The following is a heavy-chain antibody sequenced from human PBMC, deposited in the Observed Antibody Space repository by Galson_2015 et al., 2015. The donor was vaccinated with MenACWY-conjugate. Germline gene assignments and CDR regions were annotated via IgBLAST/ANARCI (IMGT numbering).Heavy chain of an antibody. Sequence: SETLSLTCTVSGGSISTYYWSWIRQPPGKGLEWIGYIYYSGSTNYNPSLKSRVTISVDTSKNQFSLKLSSVTAADTAVYYCARQAYSSGLTPFWDYWGQGTLVTVSS. CDR1: GGSISTYY. CDR2: IYYSGST. D-gene: IGHD6-19*01. V-gene: IGHV4-59*08. CDR3: ARQAYSSGLTPFWDY. J-gene: IGHJ4*02.